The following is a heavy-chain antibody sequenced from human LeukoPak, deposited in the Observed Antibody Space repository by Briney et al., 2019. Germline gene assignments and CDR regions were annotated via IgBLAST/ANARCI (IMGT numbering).Heavy chain of an antibody. D-gene: IGHD3-9*01. J-gene: IGHJ4*02. CDR2: IYYNGNT. CDR3: ARRGDILTDYAFDY. Sequence: SETLSLTCTVSGGSISSSDYYWGWIRQPPGERLEWIGTIYYNGNTYYNPSLQSRVTISVDTSKNQFSLRLNSVTAADTAVYYCARRGDILTDYAFDYWGQGTLVSVSS. V-gene: IGHV4-39*01. CDR1: GGSISSSDYY.